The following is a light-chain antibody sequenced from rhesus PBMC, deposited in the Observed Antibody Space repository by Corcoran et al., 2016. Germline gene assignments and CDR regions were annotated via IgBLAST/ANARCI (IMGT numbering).Light chain of an antibody. CDR1: QGISDW. CDR2: KAS. Sequence: DIQMTQSPSSLSASVGERVTISCRASQGISDWLAWYQQIPGKAPKLLIYKASTLQSGVPSRVSGSGPGTEFTLTISNLQPEDFATYYCQQYNSPPFTFGGGTKVEI. CDR3: QQYNSPPFT. V-gene: IGKV1-21*01. J-gene: IGKJ4*01.